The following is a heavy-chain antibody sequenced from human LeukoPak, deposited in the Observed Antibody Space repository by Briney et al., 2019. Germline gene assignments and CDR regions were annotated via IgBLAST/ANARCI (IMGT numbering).Heavy chain of an antibody. V-gene: IGHV4-39*01. Sequence: PSETLSLTCTVSGGSISSSSYYWGWIRQPPGKGLEWIGSIYYSGSTYYNPSLKSRVTISVDTSKNQFSLKLSSVTAADTAVYYCARLRRFGELTLLYNWFDPWGQGTLVTVSS. D-gene: IGHD3-10*01. CDR3: ARLRRFGELTLLYNWFDP. CDR2: IYYSGST. CDR1: GGSISSSSYY. J-gene: IGHJ5*02.